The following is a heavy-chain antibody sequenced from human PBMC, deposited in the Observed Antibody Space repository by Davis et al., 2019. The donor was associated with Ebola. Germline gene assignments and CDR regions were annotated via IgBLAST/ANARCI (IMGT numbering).Heavy chain of an antibody. Sequence: GRSLRLSCAASGFTFSSYGIHWVRQASGKGLEWVGRIRSKANSYATAYAASVKGRFTISRDDSKNTAYLQMNSLKTEDTAVYYCTLTVTMIDYWGQGTLVTVSS. CDR3: TLTVTMIDY. J-gene: IGHJ4*02. CDR1: GFTFSSYG. V-gene: IGHV3-73*01. D-gene: IGHD4-17*01. CDR2: IRSKANSYAT.